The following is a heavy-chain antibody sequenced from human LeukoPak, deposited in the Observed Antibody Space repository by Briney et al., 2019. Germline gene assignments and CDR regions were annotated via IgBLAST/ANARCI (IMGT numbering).Heavy chain of an antibody. CDR3: ARDPLRGQQYPTWPFDY. CDR2: INPNSGGT. CDR1: GYTFTGYY. V-gene: IGHV1-2*06. D-gene: IGHD6-13*01. J-gene: IGHJ4*02. Sequence: ASVKVSCKASGYTFTGYYMHWVRQAPGRGLEWMGRINPNSGGTNYAQKFQGRVTMTRDTSISTAYMELSRLRSDDTAVYYCARDPLRGQQYPTWPFDYWGQGTLVTVSS.